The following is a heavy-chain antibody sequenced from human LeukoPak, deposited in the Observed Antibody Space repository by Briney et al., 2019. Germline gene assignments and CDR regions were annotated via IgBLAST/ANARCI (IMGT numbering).Heavy chain of an antibody. D-gene: IGHD3-10*01. J-gene: IGHJ6*02. CDR1: GFTVSSNY. CDR3: ARDMYYGSGTPMQYGMDA. V-gene: IGHV3-66*01. CDR2: IYSGGST. Sequence: PGGSLRLSCAASGFTVSSNYMSWVRQAPGKGLEWVSVIYSGGSTYYADSVKGRFTISRDNSKNTLYLQMNSLRAEDTAVYYCARDMYYGSGTPMQYGMDAWGQGTTVTVSS.